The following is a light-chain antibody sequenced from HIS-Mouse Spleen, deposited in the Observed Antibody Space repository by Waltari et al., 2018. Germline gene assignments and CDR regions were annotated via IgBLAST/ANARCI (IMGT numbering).Light chain of an antibody. Sequence: QSALTQPASVSGSPGQSITISCTGTSSDVGGYNYVSWYQQHPGKAPKLMIYDVSNLPSVGSNRFSGSKSGNTASLTISGLQAEDEADYYCSSYTSSSTYVFGTGTKVTVL. CDR3: SSYTSSSTYV. V-gene: IGLV2-14*03. J-gene: IGLJ1*01. CDR2: DVS. CDR1: SSDVGGYNY.